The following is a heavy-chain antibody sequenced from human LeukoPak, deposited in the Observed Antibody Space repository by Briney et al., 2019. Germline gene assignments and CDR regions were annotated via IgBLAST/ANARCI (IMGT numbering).Heavy chain of an antibody. Sequence: KPSETLSLTCAVYGGSFSGYYWSWIRQPPGKGLEWIGEINHSGSTNYNPSLKSRVTISVDTSKNQFSLKLSSVTAADTAVYYCARHRRLRYFDWYPHGAFDIWGQGTMVTVSS. CDR1: GGSFSGYY. J-gene: IGHJ3*02. CDR3: ARHRRLRYFDWYPHGAFDI. CDR2: INHSGST. V-gene: IGHV4-34*01. D-gene: IGHD3-9*01.